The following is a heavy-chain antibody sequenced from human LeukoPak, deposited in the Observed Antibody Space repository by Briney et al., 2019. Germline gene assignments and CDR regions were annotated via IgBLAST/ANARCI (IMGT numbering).Heavy chain of an antibody. D-gene: IGHD1-26*01. V-gene: IGHV3-30*02. J-gene: IGHJ4*02. CDR2: IRYDGNNK. CDR3: AKDRSGSYHTFFDY. Sequence: GGSLRLSCVASGFTFSTYGMHWVRQAPGKGLDWVAFIRYDGNNKYYADSVKGRFTISRDNSKNTLYLQMNSLRAEDTAVYYCAKDRSGSYHTFFDYWGQGTLVTVPS. CDR1: GFTFSTYG.